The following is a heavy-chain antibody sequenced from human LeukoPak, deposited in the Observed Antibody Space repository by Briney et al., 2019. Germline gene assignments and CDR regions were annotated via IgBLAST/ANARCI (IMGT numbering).Heavy chain of an antibody. D-gene: IGHD3-22*01. J-gene: IGHJ1*01. CDR1: GGSISTNNYY. V-gene: IGHV4-39*01. CDR2: ISYSGST. CDR3: ARQWDSSGYHEYFQH. Sequence: SETLSLTCTVSGGSISTNNYYWGWIRQPPGKGLEWIGSISYSGSTSYNPSLKSRVTISVDTSKNQFSLKLSSVTAADTAVYYCARQWDSSGYHEYFQHWGQGTLVTVSS.